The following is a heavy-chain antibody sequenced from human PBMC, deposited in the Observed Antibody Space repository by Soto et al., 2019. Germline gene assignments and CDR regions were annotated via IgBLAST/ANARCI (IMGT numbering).Heavy chain of an antibody. J-gene: IGHJ6*02. CDR2: IGTAGDT. Sequence: GGSLRLSCAASGFTFSSYDMQWVRQATGKGLEWVSAIGTAGDTYYPGSVKGRFTISRENAKNSLYLQMNSLKAGDTAVYYCARSPPGGYHYYYGMDVWGQGTTVTVSS. CDR1: GFTFSSYD. D-gene: IGHD3-22*01. V-gene: IGHV3-13*04. CDR3: ARSPPGGYHYYYGMDV.